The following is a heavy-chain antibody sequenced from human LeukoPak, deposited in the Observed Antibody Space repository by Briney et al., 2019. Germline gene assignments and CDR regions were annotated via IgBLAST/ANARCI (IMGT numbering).Heavy chain of an antibody. CDR1: GFRFNSYS. CDR2: ISHGGGSM. V-gene: IGHV3-48*04. J-gene: IGHJ4*02. D-gene: IGHD3-10*01. Sequence: GGSLRLSCVASGFRFNSYSMNWVRQAPGKGLERISYISHGGGSMFFGDSVKGRFTISRDDAKNSVYLQMDSLSAEDTAAYYCARGFGDLFVFDYWGQGTLVTVSS. CDR3: ARGFGDLFVFDY.